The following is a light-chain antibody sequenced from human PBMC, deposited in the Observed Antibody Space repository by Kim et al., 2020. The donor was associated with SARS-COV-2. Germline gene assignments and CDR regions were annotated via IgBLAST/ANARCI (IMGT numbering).Light chain of an antibody. CDR3: KSRDSSGKVV. CDR2: GKN. J-gene: IGLJ2*01. CDR1: SLRRYY. Sequence: SSELTQDPAVSVALGQTVRITCQGDSLRRYYASWYQQKPGQAPVLVIYGKNNRPSGIPDRFSGSSSGNTASLIITGAQAEEEADYYCKSRDSSGKVVFGGGTKLTVL. V-gene: IGLV3-19*01.